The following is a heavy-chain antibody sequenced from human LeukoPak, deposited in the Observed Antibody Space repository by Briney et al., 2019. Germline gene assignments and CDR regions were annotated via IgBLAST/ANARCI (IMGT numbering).Heavy chain of an antibody. J-gene: IGHJ4*02. CDR2: ISANNNNT. CDR1: GYSFTTYG. Sequence: ASVKVSCKASGYSFTTYGISWVRQAPGQGLEWMGWISANNNNTDNVQKLQGRVTMTTDTSTSTGYMELRSLRSDDSAVYYCARVRGEWFVESDYWGQGTLVTVSS. D-gene: IGHD3-10*01. V-gene: IGHV1-18*01. CDR3: ARVRGEWFVESDY.